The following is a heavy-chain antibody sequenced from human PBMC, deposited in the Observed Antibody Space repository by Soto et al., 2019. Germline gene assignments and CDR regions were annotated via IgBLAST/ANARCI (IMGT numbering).Heavy chain of an antibody. D-gene: IGHD3-10*01. CDR1: GGSIGTYY. CDR2: IYYSGST. CDR3: AAMPQHFYGSGSYWYYIDY. Sequence: PSETLSLTCTVSGGSIGTYYWSWIRQPPGKGLEWIGYIYYSGSTNYNPSLKSRISISIDTSKNQFSLKLNSVTAADTAVYYCAAMPQHFYGSGSYWYYIDYWAQGTLVTVSS. J-gene: IGHJ4*02. V-gene: IGHV4-59*01.